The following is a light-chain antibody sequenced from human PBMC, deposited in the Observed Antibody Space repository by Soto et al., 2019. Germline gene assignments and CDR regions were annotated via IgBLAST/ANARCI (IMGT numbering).Light chain of an antibody. CDR3: QHYNSYSEA. J-gene: IGKJ1*01. CDR2: DAS. CDR1: QSISSW. Sequence: DIQMPQSPSTLSASVGDRVTITCRASQSISSWLAWYQQKPGKAPKRLIHDASSLESGVPSRFSGSGSGTEFTLTISSLQPDDFATYYCQHYNSYSEAFGQGTKVDIK. V-gene: IGKV1-5*01.